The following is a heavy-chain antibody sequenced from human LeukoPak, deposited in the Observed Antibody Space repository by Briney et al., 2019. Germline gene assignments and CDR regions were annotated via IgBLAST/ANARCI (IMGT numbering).Heavy chain of an antibody. D-gene: IGHD5-18*01. CDR1: GGSFSGYY. Sequence: MASETLSLTCAVYGGSFSGYYWSWIRQPPGKGLERIGEINHSGSTNYNPSLKSRVTISVDTSKNQFSLKLSSVTAADTAVYYCARRGYSYGSRLRFDPWGQGTLVTVSS. J-gene: IGHJ5*02. V-gene: IGHV4-34*01. CDR2: INHSGST. CDR3: ARRGYSYGSRLRFDP.